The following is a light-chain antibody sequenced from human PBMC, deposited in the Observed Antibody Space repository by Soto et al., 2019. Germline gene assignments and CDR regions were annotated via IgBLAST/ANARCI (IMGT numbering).Light chain of an antibody. V-gene: IGKV1-6*01. CDR2: ATS. Sequence: AIQMTQSPSSLSASVGDTVTITCRASQDIEDDLGWYQQKPGKAPKLLIYATSSLQSGVPSRFSGSGSGTDFSLTISGLQPDDSATYYCHQTYSPPDTFGQGTKVDIK. J-gene: IGKJ1*01. CDR1: QDIEDD. CDR3: HQTYSPPDT.